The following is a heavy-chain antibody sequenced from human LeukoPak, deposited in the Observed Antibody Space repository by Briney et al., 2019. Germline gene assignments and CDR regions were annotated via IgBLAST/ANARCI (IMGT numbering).Heavy chain of an antibody. CDR1: GFTFSSYS. V-gene: IGHV3-74*01. Sequence: PGGSLRLSCAASGFTFSSYSMNWVRQAPGKGLEWVSLINGDGSGTGYADSVRGRFTVSRDNAKNTLFLQMSSLRAEDTAMYYCARDTGYSSSLWGQGTLVTVSS. J-gene: IGHJ4*02. CDR2: INGDGSGT. CDR3: ARDTGYSSSL. D-gene: IGHD6-6*01.